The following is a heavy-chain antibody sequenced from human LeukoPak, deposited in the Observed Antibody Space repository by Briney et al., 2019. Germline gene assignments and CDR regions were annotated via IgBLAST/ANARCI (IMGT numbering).Heavy chain of an antibody. V-gene: IGHV3-21*01. CDR2: ISSSSSYI. Sequence: GGSLRLSCAASGFTFSSYSMNWVRQAPGKGLEWVSSISSSSSYIYYADSVKGRFTIPRDNAKNSLYLQMNSLRAEDTAVYYCARDELFGSGYYYGMDVWGQGTTVTVSS. CDR1: GFTFSSYS. CDR3: ARDELFGSGYYYGMDV. D-gene: IGHD6-19*01. J-gene: IGHJ6*02.